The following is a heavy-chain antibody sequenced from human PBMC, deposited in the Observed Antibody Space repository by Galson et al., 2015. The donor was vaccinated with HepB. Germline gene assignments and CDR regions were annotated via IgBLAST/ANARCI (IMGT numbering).Heavy chain of an antibody. D-gene: IGHD6-13*01. J-gene: IGHJ5*02. V-gene: IGHV1-24*01. Sequence: SVKVSCKVSGYTLTELSMHWVRQAPGKGLEWMGGFDPEDGETIYAQKFQGRVTMTEDTSTDTAYMELISLRSEDTAVYYCATYPLSAAAGRWNWFDPWGQGTLVTVSS. CDR3: ATYPLSAAAGRWNWFDP. CDR2: FDPEDGET. CDR1: GYTLTELS.